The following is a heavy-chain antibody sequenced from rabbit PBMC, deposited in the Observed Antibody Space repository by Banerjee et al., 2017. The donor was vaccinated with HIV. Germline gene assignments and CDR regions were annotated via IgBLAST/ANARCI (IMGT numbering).Heavy chain of an antibody. V-gene: IGHV1S47*01. CDR1: GFDFSSYG. CDR3: ARDLAGVIGWNFGL. J-gene: IGHJ4*01. D-gene: IGHD4-1*01. Sequence: QEQLVESGGGLVQPGGSLKVTCTVSGFDFSSYGVSWVRQAPGKGLEWIGDIYAGSGSTYYASWVNGRFTISSDNAQNTVDLQMNSLTAADTATYFCARDLAGVIGWNFGLWGQGTLVTVS. CDR2: IYAGSGST.